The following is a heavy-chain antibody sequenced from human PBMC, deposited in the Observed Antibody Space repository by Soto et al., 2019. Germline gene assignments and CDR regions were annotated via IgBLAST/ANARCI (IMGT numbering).Heavy chain of an antibody. CDR3: ASSEGNYYYYGMDV. J-gene: IGHJ6*02. D-gene: IGHD6-25*01. CDR2: MSSSGTTI. CDR1: RFRVSDYY. V-gene: IGHV3-11*01. Sequence: RRLSCEASRFRVSDYYMSWVRQAPGKGLEWVSFMSSSGTTIYYADSVKGRFTISRDNAKNSLFLQMNSLRGEDTAVYYCASSEGNYYYYGMDVWGQGTTVTVSS.